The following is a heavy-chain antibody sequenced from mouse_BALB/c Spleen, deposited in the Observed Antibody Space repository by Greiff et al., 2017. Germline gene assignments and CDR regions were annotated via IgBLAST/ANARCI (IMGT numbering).Heavy chain of an antibody. CDR3: ARSGYYGSRALDY. J-gene: IGHJ2*01. V-gene: IGHV1-9*01. CDR1: GYTFSSYW. D-gene: IGHD1-1*01. Sequence: QVQLQQSGAELMKPGASVKISCKATGYTFSSYWIEWVKQRPGHGLEWIGEILPGSGSTNYNEKFKGKATFTADTSSNTAYMQLSSLTSEDSAVYYCARSGYYGSRALDYWGQGTTLTVSS. CDR2: ILPGSGST.